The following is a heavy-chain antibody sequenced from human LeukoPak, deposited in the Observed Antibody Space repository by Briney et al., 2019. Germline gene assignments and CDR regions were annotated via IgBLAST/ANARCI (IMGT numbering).Heavy chain of an antibody. V-gene: IGHV4-39*07. CDR2: INHSGST. Sequence: PSETLSLTCTVSGGSISSSSYYWGWIRQPPGKGLEWIGEINHSGSTNYNPSLKSRVTISVDTSKNQFSLKLSSVTAADTAVYYCARIVDYYDSSGYPDYWGQGTLVTVSS. CDR3: ARIVDYYDSSGYPDY. J-gene: IGHJ4*02. CDR1: GGSISSSSYY. D-gene: IGHD3-22*01.